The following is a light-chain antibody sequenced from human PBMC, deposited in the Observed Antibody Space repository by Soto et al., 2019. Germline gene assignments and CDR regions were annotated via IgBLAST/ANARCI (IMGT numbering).Light chain of an antibody. CDR3: QQYGASPFT. CDR2: GAS. J-gene: IGKJ3*01. CDR1: RDVYINA. Sequence: VVLTQSPATLSLSPGEPATLSCRASRDVYINALAWYQQKPGRTPTLLIYGASTRATGIPDRISATGSGTEFSLTISSLEPEDFAVYYCQQYGASPFTFGPGTRVEI. V-gene: IGKV3-20*01.